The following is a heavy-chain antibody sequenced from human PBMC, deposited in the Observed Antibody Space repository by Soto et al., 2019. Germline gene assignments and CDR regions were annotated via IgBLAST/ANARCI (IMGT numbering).Heavy chain of an antibody. D-gene: IGHD5-12*01. Sequence: GGSLRLSCAASGFMFTNHGMHWVRQAPGKGLEWVAVISYDGSNKYYADSVKGRLTISRDNSKNTLYLQMNSLRGEDTAVYYCAKDNGSGCDWLRVGDASDIWGQGTMVTVSS. CDR2: ISYDGSNK. CDR1: GFMFTNHG. J-gene: IGHJ3*02. CDR3: AKDNGSGCDWLRVGDASDI. V-gene: IGHV3-30*18.